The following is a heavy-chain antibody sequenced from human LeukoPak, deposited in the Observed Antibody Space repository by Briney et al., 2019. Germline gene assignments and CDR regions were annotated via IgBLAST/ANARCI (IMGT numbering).Heavy chain of an antibody. CDR3: ALTRPTVTPRWYYYYYMDV. Sequence: ASVKVSCKASGYTFTGYYMHWVRQAPGQGLEWMGWINPNSGGTNYAQKFQGRVTMTRDTSISTAYMELSRLRSDDSAVYYCALTRPTVTPRWYYYYYMDVWGKGTTVTVSS. CDR1: GYTFTGYY. V-gene: IGHV1-2*02. CDR2: INPNSGGT. D-gene: IGHD4-17*01. J-gene: IGHJ6*03.